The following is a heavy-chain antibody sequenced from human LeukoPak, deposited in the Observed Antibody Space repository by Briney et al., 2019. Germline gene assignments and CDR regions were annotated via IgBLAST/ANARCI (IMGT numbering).Heavy chain of an antibody. V-gene: IGHV3-48*01. CDR2: ISSSSGTI. D-gene: IGHD4-17*01. Sequence: PGGSLRLSCAASGFTFSTYSMNWVRQAPGKGLEWVSYISSSSGTIYYADSVKGRFTISRDNAKNSLYLQMNSLRAEDTAVYYCAKGNYGDYSPWDSWGQGTLVTVSS. J-gene: IGHJ4*02. CDR3: AKGNYGDYSPWDS. CDR1: GFTFSTYS.